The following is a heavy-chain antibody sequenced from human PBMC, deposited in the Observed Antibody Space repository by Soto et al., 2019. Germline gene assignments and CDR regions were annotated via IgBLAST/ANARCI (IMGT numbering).Heavy chain of an antibody. CDR1: GYSINSDKYY. CDR2: IYFRGNT. Sequence: QLQLQESGPGLVKPSETLSLTFSVSGYSINSDKYYWGWIRQPPGKGLEWIGSIYFRGNTYYNPYRQNRVTITLDKSKSQLALKVNSGPAADSAVYFCSRLEGLATISYYFDFWGQGALVTVSS. CDR3: SRLEGLATISYYFDF. J-gene: IGHJ4*02. D-gene: IGHD3-9*01. V-gene: IGHV4-39*01.